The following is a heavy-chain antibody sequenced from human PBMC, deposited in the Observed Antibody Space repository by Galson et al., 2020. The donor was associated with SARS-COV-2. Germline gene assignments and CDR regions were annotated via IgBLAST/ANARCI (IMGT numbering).Heavy chain of an antibody. D-gene: IGHD1-1*01. CDR1: GYSFPSYW. Sequence: GETLKISCQGFGYSFPSYWITWVRQVPGKGLEWMGTIDPSDSETNYSPSFQGHVTVSVYRAIRTAYLQWGSLKASDSGMYYCARLNHHNTMGAFQGVWGHGTLVTVSS. CDR2: IDPSDSET. V-gene: IGHV5-10-1*01. J-gene: IGHJ4*03. CDR3: ARLNHHNTMGAFQGV.